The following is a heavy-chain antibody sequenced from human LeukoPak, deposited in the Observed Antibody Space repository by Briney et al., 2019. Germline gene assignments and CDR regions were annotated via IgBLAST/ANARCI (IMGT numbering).Heavy chain of an antibody. Sequence: SVKVSCKASGGTFSSYAISWVRQAPGQGLEWMGGIITNFGSANYAQKYQGRVTITADESTSTAYMELSSLRSEDTAVYYCARPRTYYDFWRGYPPFDYWGQGTLVTVSS. D-gene: IGHD3-3*01. J-gene: IGHJ4*02. CDR1: GGTFSSYA. V-gene: IGHV1-69*13. CDR2: IITNFGSA. CDR3: ARPRTYYDFWRGYPPFDY.